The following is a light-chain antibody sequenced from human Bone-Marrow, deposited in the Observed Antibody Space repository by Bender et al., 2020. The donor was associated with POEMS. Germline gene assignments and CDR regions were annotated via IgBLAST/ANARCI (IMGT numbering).Light chain of an antibody. CDR2: EVS. J-gene: IGLJ3*02. V-gene: IGLV2-14*01. CDR1: SSDVGAYDY. Sequence: QSALAQPASVSGSPGQSITISCTGTSSDVGAYDYVSWYQQYPGKAPKLMILEVSHPPSGVSNRFSGSKSDNTASLTISGLQAEDEADYYCSSYTTSGTHVFGGGTKLTVL. CDR3: SSYTTSGTHV.